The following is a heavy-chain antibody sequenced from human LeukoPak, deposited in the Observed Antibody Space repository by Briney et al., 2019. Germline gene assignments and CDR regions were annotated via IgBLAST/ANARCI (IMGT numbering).Heavy chain of an antibody. V-gene: IGHV4-39*02. CDR1: GGSISSSSYY. D-gene: IGHD3-3*01. J-gene: IGHJ4*02. CDR2: IYYSGST. Sequence: PSETLSLTCTVSGGSISSSSYYWGWIRQPPGKGLEWIGSIYYSGSTYYNPSLKSRVTISVDTSKNQFSLKLSSVTAADTAVYDCARDRKNEEWLLCARRTALYFDYWGQGTLVTVSS. CDR3: ARDRKNEEWLLCARRTALYFDY.